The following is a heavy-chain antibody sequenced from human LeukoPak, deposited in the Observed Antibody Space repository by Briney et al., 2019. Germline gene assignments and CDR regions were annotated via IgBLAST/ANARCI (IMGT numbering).Heavy chain of an antibody. CDR3: ARPHSGWTNWFDP. V-gene: IGHV4-39*07. Sequence: SETLSLTCTVSGGSISSTSYYWGWIRQPPGKGLECIGSIYYSGRTYYNPSLKSRVTMSVDTSKNQFSLKLNSVAAADTAVYYCARPHSGWTNWFDPWGQGTLVTVSS. CDR1: GGSISSTSYY. D-gene: IGHD6-19*01. CDR2: IYYSGRT. J-gene: IGHJ5*02.